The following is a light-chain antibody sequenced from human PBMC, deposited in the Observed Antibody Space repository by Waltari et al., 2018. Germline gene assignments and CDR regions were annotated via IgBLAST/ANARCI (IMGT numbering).Light chain of an antibody. Sequence: QSALTQPASVSGSPGQSITISCSGTDSDVGAYDFVSWYQQHPGKAPHLIIYEVSNRPSGISTRCSASKSGNTASLTISGLQAEDEADYCCSSYTTSSAPGVFGTGTRVTVL. CDR2: EVS. V-gene: IGLV2-14*01. CDR1: DSDVGAYDF. J-gene: IGLJ1*01. CDR3: SSYTTSSAPGV.